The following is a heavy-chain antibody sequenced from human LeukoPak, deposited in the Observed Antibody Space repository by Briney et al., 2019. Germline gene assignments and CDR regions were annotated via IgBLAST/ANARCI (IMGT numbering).Heavy chain of an antibody. CDR1: GGSFSGYY. CDR3: AKIAAAPPRT. Sequence: SETLSLTCAVYGGSFSGYYWSWIRQPPGKGLEWIGEINHSGSTNYNPSLKSRVTISVDTSKNQFTLKLSSVTAADTAVYYCAKIAAAPPRTWGQGTLVTVSS. V-gene: IGHV4-34*01. CDR2: INHSGST. D-gene: IGHD6-13*01. J-gene: IGHJ5*02.